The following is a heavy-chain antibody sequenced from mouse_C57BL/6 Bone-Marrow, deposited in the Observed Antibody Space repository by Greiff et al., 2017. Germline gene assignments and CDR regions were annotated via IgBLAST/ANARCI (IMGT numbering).Heavy chain of an antibody. J-gene: IGHJ2*01. CDR1: GYTFTSYT. CDR2: INPSSGYT. V-gene: IGHV1-4*01. D-gene: IGHD2-13*01. CDR3: SILTVFYFGY. Sequence: VQLQQSGAELARPGASVKMSCKASGYTFTSYTMHWVKQRPGQGLEWIGYINPSSGYTKYNQKFKDKATLTADKSSSTAYMQLSSLTSEDSAVYYCSILTVFYFGYWGQCATLTVSS.